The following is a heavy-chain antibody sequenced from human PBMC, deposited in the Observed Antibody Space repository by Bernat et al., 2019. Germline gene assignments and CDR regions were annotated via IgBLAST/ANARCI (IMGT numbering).Heavy chain of an antibody. V-gene: IGHV3-33*01. Sequence: QVQLVESGGGVVQPGRALRLSCAASGFTFSNYGMHWVRQAPGKGVEWVAVIWYDGSNEYYADSVKGRFTISRDNSKNTLYLQMNSLRAEDTAVYYCARAYCSGGSCYYYYMDVWGKGTTVTVSS. CDR2: IWYDGSNE. CDR3: ARAYCSGGSCYYYYMDV. J-gene: IGHJ6*03. CDR1: GFTFSNYG. D-gene: IGHD2-15*01.